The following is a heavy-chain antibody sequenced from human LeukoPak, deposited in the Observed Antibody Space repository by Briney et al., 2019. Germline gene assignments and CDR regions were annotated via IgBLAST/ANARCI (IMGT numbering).Heavy chain of an antibody. Sequence: SVKVSCRASGGTFGSYTITWVRQAPGQGLEWMGRIIPLVDMAKYAQRFQGRVTITADRSTSTAYMELTSLRSEDTAVYYCARYSTVVNSGNLYGMDVWGQGTTVTVSS. CDR3: ARYSTVVNSGNLYGMDV. CDR1: GGTFGSYT. D-gene: IGHD4-23*01. V-gene: IGHV1-69*02. CDR2: IIPLVDMA. J-gene: IGHJ6*02.